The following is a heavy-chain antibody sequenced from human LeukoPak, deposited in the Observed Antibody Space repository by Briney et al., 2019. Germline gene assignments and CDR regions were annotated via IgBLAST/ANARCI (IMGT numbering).Heavy chain of an antibody. V-gene: IGHV3-23*01. J-gene: IGHJ4*02. CDR1: GFTFSSYA. CDR3: ARARGQQQLVRSSFDY. D-gene: IGHD6-13*01. Sequence: GGSLRLSCAASGFTFSSYAMSWVRQAPGKGLEWVSAISGSGGSTYYADSVKGRFTISRDNSKNTLYLQMNSLRAEDTAVYYCARARGQQQLVRSSFDYWGQGTLVTVSS. CDR2: ISGSGGST.